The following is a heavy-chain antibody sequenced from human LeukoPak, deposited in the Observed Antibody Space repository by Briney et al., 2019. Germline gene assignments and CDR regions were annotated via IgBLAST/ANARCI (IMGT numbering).Heavy chain of an antibody. D-gene: IGHD3-16*01. J-gene: IGHJ4*02. CDR1: GSTFSSYG. V-gene: IGHV3-33*01. CDR2: IWYDGGNK. CDR3: GRQRGYYFDY. Sequence: GGSLRLSCAASGSTFSSYGMHWVRQAPGKGLEWVAVIWYDGGNKYYADSVKGRFTISRDNSKNTLYLQLNSLRAEDTAVYYCGRQRGYYFDYWGQGTLVTVSS.